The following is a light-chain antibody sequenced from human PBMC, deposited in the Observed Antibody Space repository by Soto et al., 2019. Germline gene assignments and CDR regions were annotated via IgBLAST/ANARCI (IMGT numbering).Light chain of an antibody. V-gene: IGKV3-20*01. J-gene: IGKJ1*01. CDR1: QSVSSSY. Sequence: EIVLTQSPGPLSLSPGERATLSCSASQSVSSSYLAWYQEKPGQAPRLLIYGGSSRGTGIPDRLSGSGSGTDFTLTISRLEPEDVAVYYCQQYGNSPAWTFGQGTKVDIK. CDR2: GGS. CDR3: QQYGNSPAWT.